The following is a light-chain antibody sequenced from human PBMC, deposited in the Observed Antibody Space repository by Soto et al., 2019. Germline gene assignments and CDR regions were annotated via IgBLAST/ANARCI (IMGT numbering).Light chain of an antibody. V-gene: IGLV1-44*01. CDR1: NSNIGSNT. CDR2: SNN. Sequence: QSVLTQPPSASGTPGQRVTISCSGSNSNIGSNTVTWYQQLPGTAPILLIYSNNQRSSGVPDRFSGSRSGTSGSLAISGLQSEDEADYYCAPWDDRLNGYVFGSGTKLTVL. CDR3: APWDDRLNGYV. J-gene: IGLJ1*01.